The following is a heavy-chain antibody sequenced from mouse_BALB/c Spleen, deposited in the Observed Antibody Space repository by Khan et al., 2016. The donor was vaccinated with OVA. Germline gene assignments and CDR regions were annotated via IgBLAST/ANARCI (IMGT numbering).Heavy chain of an antibody. V-gene: IGHV5-9-3*01. Sequence: EVELVESGGGLVEPGGSLKLSCAASGFSFTSFVMSWVRQTPEKRLAWVATISSATTYTYYPENVKSRFTISRDTSKNTLYMQMNRLRSDDTAISSCTNGNYGWFAYWGQGTLVTVST. D-gene: IGHD2-1*01. J-gene: IGHJ3*01. CDR1: GFSFTSFV. CDR3: TNGNYGWFAY. CDR2: ISSATTYT.